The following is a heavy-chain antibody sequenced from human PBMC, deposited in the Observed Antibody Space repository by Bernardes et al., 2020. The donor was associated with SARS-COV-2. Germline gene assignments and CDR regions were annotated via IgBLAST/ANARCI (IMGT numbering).Heavy chain of an antibody. D-gene: IGHD1-26*01. Sequence: GSSLKLFCASCGFTFSSHAMNWVHQGPGKGLEWVSGFSGSGVGTYYADSVKGRFTISRDNSKNTLFLQMNSLRAEDTAVYYCAKDISGNSYDAFDIWGQGTMVTVSS. J-gene: IGHJ3*02. CDR3: AKDISGNSYDAFDI. V-gene: IGHV3-23*01. CDR1: GFTFSSHA. CDR2: FSGSGVGT.